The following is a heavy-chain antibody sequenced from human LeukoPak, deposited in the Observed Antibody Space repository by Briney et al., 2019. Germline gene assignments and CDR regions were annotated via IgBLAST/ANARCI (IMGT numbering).Heavy chain of an antibody. CDR2: FDPEDGET. D-gene: IGHD6-25*01. CDR1: GYTLTELS. V-gene: IGHV1-24*01. J-gene: IGHJ3*02. CDR3: ATDRGSGSRTKYDAFDI. Sequence: ASVKVSCKVSGYTLTELSMHWVRQAPGKGLEWMGGFDPEDGETIYAQKFQGRVTMTEDTSTDTAYMELSSLRPEDTAVYYCATDRGSGSRTKYDAFDIWGQGTMVTVSS.